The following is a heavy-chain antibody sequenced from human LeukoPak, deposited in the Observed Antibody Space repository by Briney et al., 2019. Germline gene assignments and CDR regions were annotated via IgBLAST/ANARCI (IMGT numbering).Heavy chain of an antibody. D-gene: IGHD1-26*01. J-gene: IGHJ4*02. V-gene: IGHV1-2*06. Sequence: ASVKVSCKASGYTFTGYYMHWMRQAPGQGLEWMGRINPNSGGTNYAQKFQGRVTMTRDTSISTAYMELSRLRSDDTAVYYCAREGGRGGSYDFDYWGQGTLVTVSS. CDR1: GYTFTGYY. CDR3: AREGGRGGSYDFDY. CDR2: INPNSGGT.